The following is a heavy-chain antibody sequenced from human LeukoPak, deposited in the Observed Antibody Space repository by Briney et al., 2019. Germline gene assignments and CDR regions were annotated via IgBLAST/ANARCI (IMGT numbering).Heavy chain of an antibody. Sequence: ASVKVSCKASGYTFTGYYMHWVRQAPGQGLEWMGWINPNSGGTNYAQKFQGRVTMTRDMSISTAYMELSRLRSDDTAVYYCARSDSSGYYLGPDYWGQGTLVTVSS. CDR2: INPNSGGT. CDR3: ARSDSSGYYLGPDY. V-gene: IGHV1-2*02. J-gene: IGHJ4*02. CDR1: GYTFTGYY. D-gene: IGHD3-22*01.